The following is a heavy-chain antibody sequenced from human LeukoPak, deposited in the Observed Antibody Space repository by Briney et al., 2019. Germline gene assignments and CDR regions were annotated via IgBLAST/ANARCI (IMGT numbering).Heavy chain of an antibody. CDR1: GNSISSGDYY. CDR2: IYTSGST. Sequence: PSETLSLTCTVSGNSISSGDYYWSWIRQPAGKGLEWIGRIYTSGSTTYNPSLKSRVTISGDTSENQFSLRLSSVTAADTAVYYCVRDMGSSTSKDWGQGTLVTVSS. J-gene: IGHJ4*02. D-gene: IGHD2-2*01. V-gene: IGHV4-61*02. CDR3: VRDMGSSTSKD.